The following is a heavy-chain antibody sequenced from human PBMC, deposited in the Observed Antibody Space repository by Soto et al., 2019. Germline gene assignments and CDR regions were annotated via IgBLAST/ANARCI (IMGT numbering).Heavy chain of an antibody. D-gene: IGHD3-22*01. V-gene: IGHV4-4*07. CDR2: IYTSGST. CDR3: AGVGDYYDSSGYPDY. CDR1: GCSISSYY. Sequence: LSLTCTVSGCSISSYYWSWIRQPAGKGLEWIGRIYTSGSTNYNPSLKSRVTMSVDTSKNQFSLKLSSVTAADTAVYYCAGVGDYYDSSGYPDYWGQGTLVTVSS. J-gene: IGHJ4*02.